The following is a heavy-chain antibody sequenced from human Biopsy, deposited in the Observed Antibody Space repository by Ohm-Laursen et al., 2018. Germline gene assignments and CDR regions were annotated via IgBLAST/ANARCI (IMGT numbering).Heavy chain of an antibody. V-gene: IGHV3-30*18. CDR3: VKDRGAAGTDYYYGMDV. Sequence: RSLRLSCAASGISFSRSAMNWVRQAPGKGLEWVAVISFDGSDQRYADSVKGRFTISRDNSKNTLYLQMNSLRAEDTAVFYCVKDRGAAGTDYYYGMDVWGQGTTVTVSS. J-gene: IGHJ6*01. CDR2: ISFDGSDQ. D-gene: IGHD6-13*01. CDR1: GISFSRSA.